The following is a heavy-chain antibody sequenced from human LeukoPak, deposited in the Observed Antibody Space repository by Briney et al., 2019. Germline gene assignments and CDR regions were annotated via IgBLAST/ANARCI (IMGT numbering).Heavy chain of an antibody. J-gene: IGHJ4*02. CDR2: ISSDGRNT. Sequence: SGGSLRLSCAASGFTFSTYWMHWVRQAPGKGLAWVSRISSDGRNTHYADSVKGRFTISRDNAKSTLYLQMNSLRAEDTAVHYCLYGSGWYFDYWGQGTLVTVSS. D-gene: IGHD6-19*01. CDR3: LYGSGWYFDY. CDR1: GFTFSTYW. V-gene: IGHV3-74*01.